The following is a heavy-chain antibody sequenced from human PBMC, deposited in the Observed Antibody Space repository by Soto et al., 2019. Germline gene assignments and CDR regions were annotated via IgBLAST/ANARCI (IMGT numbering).Heavy chain of an antibody. V-gene: IGHV3-53*01. D-gene: IGHD6-19*01. Sequence: GGSLRLSCVASGFTVSSNYMSWVRQAPGKGLEWVSVIYSGGSTYYADSVKGRLTISRDNSKNTLYLQMNSLRAEDTAVYYCARDRYSSGWSPFDYWGQGTLVTVSS. CDR3: ARDRYSSGWSPFDY. J-gene: IGHJ4*02. CDR1: GFTVSSNY. CDR2: IYSGGST.